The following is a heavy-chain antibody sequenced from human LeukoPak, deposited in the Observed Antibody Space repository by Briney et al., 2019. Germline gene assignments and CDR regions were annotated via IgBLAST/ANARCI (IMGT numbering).Heavy chain of an antibody. CDR2: IYYSGST. J-gene: IGHJ3*02. D-gene: IGHD1-1*01. CDR3: ARDGLEGEPFDI. CDR1: GGSFSSYY. V-gene: IGHV4-59*01. Sequence: TSETLTLTCAVYGGSFSSYYWSWIRQPPGKGLEWIGYIYYSGSTNYNPSLKSRVTISVDTSKNQFSLKLSSVTAADTAVYYCARDGLEGEPFDIWGQGTMVTVSS.